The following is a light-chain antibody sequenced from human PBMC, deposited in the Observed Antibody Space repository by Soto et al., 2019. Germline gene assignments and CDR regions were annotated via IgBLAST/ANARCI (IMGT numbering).Light chain of an antibody. CDR1: QGVTTN. CDR3: QQYNNWPFS. J-gene: IGKJ5*01. V-gene: IGKV3-15*01. Sequence: DIVLTQSPATLSLSPGERATLTCRAGQGVTTNFAWYQQKSGQPPRLLIYDVSIRATGVPARFSATGSETDFTLTISGLQSGDSAVYFCQQYNNWPFSFGQGTRLEIK. CDR2: DVS.